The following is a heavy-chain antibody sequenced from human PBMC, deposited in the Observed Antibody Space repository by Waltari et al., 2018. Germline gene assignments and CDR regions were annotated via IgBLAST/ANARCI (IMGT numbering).Heavy chain of an antibody. V-gene: IGHV4-39*07. D-gene: IGHD3-3*01. Sequence: QLQLQESGPGLVKPSETLSLTCTVSGGSISSSSYYWGWIRQPPGKGLEWIGSIYYSGSTYHNPSLKSRCTISVDTSKNQFSLKLSSVTAADTAVYYCARDLVAGRITIFGVALLLDYWGQGTLVTVSS. CDR3: ARDLVAGRITIFGVALLLDY. CDR2: IYYSGST. CDR1: GGSISSSSYY. J-gene: IGHJ4*02.